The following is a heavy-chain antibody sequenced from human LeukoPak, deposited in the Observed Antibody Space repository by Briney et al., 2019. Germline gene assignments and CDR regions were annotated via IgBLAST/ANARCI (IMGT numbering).Heavy chain of an antibody. CDR3: ARGHYYGSGTPWYFDL. D-gene: IGHD3-10*01. CDR2: IYHSGST. CDR1: GGSISSGGYS. Sequence: PSETLSLTCAVSGGSISSGGYSWSWIRQPPGKGLEWIGYIYHSGSTYYNPSLKSRVTISVDRSKNQFSLKLSSVTAADTAVYYCARGHYYGSGTPWYFDLWGCGTLVTVSS. J-gene: IGHJ2*01. V-gene: IGHV4-30-2*01.